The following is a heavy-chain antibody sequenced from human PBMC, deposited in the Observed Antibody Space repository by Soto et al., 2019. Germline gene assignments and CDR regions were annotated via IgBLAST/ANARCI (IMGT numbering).Heavy chain of an antibody. D-gene: IGHD6-19*01. Sequence: SEALSLTCSVSGVSVSSGSFYWSWIRQPPGKGLEWIGFIYNTETFNYNPSLKSRVTLSVDASKHQFSLKLSSVTAADTAVYYCARVPLRYSSSHNFDSWGQGALVTVSS. CDR3: ARVPLRYSSSHNFDS. CDR2: IYNTETF. CDR1: GVSVSSGSFY. J-gene: IGHJ4*02. V-gene: IGHV4-61*01.